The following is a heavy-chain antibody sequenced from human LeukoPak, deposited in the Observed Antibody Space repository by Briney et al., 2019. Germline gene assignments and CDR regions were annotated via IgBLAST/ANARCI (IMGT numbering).Heavy chain of an antibody. D-gene: IGHD5-12*01. J-gene: IGHJ4*02. Sequence: GGSLRLSCVASGFTFSSYAMSWVRQAPGKGLEWVSAINGSGGSTYYADSVQGRFTIPSDNSKNTVYLQMNSLRAEDTAVYFFSNLKRCGYSGDDFARGQGTLVTVSS. CDR1: GFTFSSYA. CDR3: SNLKRCGYSGDDFA. CDR2: INGSGGST. V-gene: IGHV3-23*01.